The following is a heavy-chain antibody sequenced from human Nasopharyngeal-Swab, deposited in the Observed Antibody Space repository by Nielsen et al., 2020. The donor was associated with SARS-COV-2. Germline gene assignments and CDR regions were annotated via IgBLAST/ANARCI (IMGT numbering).Heavy chain of an antibody. J-gene: IGHJ4*02. D-gene: IGHD2-2*01. CDR3: ARIEDCSSTSCYDYFDY. V-gene: IGHV4-34*01. CDR2: INHSGST. Sequence: WIRQPPGKGLEWIGGINHSGSTNYNPSLKSRVTISVDTSKNQFSLKLSSVTAADTAVYYCARIEDCSSTSCYDYFDYWGQGTLVTVSS.